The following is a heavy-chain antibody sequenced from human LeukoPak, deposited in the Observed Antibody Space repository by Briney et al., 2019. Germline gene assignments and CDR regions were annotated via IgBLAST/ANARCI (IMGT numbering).Heavy chain of an antibody. D-gene: IGHD4-17*01. CDR2: IRYDGSNK. V-gene: IGHV3-30*02. J-gene: IGHJ6*02. Sequence: PGGSLRLSCAASGFTFSSYGMHWVRQAPGKGLEWVAFIRYDGSNKYYADSVKGRFTISRDNSKNTLYLQMNSLRAEDTAVYYCARFTVTHYYYYYGMDVWGQGTTVTVSS. CDR1: GFTFSSYG. CDR3: ARFTVTHYYYYYGMDV.